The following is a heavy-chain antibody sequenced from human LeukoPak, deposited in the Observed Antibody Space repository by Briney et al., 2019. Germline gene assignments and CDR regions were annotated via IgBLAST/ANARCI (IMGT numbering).Heavy chain of an antibody. D-gene: IGHD5-12*01. V-gene: IGHV3-7*01. CDR3: ARVVYTGWSLGAY. Sequence: GGSLRLSCVVSGFTFSRYWMNWVRQAPGKGLEWVANIKQDGSEKYYVDSVEGRFTISRDNAKNSLYLQMNSLRAEDTAVYYCARVVYTGWSLGAYWGQGTLVTVSS. J-gene: IGHJ4*02. CDR1: GFTFSRYW. CDR2: IKQDGSEK.